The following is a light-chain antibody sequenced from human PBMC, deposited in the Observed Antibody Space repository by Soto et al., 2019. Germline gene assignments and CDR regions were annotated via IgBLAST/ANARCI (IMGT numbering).Light chain of an antibody. Sequence: QSVLTQPPSVSAAPGQKVTISCSGSNSNIGNSYVSWYQQLPGAAPKLLIYDNDARPSGIPDRFSASKTGTSATLGITGLQTGDEADYYCGTWDSSLRNVVFGGGTQLTVL. CDR3: GTWDSSLRNVV. CDR1: NSNIGNSY. CDR2: DND. V-gene: IGLV1-51*01. J-gene: IGLJ2*01.